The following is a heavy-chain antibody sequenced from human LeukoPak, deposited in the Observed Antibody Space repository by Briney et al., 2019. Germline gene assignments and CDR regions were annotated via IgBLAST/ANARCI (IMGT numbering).Heavy chain of an antibody. J-gene: IGHJ4*02. CDR2: MSGDATST. Sequence: GGSLRLSCAAPGFTFSSYAMNWVRQAPGKGLEWVSTMSGDATSTYYADSVKGRFTISRDNSKTPLYLQMNSLRAEDAAVYYCAKRTSGSSWYSSDYWGQGTLVTVSS. D-gene: IGHD6-13*01. V-gene: IGHV3-23*01. CDR1: GFTFSSYA. CDR3: AKRTSGSSWYSSDY.